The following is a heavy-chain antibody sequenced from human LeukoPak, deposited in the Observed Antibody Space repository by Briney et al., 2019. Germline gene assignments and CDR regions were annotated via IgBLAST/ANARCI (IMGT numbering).Heavy chain of an antibody. Sequence: SETLSLTCTVSGGSISRSSYYWGWIRQPPGKGLEWIGSVYNSGSSFYNPSLKSRVTISVDTSKNQFSLKLGSVTAADTAVYYCARHGGYSSSVGSNWFDPWGQGTLVTVSS. CDR2: VYNSGSS. CDR1: GGSISRSSYY. J-gene: IGHJ5*02. D-gene: IGHD6-6*01. CDR3: ARHGGYSSSVGSNWFDP. V-gene: IGHV4-39*01.